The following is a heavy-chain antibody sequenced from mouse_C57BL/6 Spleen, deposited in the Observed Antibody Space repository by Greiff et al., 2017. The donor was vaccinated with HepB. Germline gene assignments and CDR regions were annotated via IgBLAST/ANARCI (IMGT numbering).Heavy chain of an antibody. CDR3: ARSELANWDGNFDV. CDR2: IDPNSGGT. Sequence: QVQLQQPGAELVKPGASVKLSCKASGYTFTSYWMHWVKQRPGRGLEWIGRIDPNSGGTKYNEKFKSKATLTVDKPSSTAYMQLSSLTSEDSAVYDCARSELANWDGNFDVWGTGTTVTVSS. J-gene: IGHJ1*03. V-gene: IGHV1-72*01. D-gene: IGHD4-1*01. CDR1: GYTFTSYW.